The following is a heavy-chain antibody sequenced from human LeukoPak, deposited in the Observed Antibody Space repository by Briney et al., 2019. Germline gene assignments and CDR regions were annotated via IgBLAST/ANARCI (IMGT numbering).Heavy chain of an antibody. CDR2: INSDGSST. J-gene: IGHJ6*02. V-gene: IGHV3-74*01. Sequence: GGSLRLSCAASGFTFSSYWMHWGRQAPGKGLVWVSRINSDGSSTSYADSVKGRFTISRDNAKNTLYLQMNSLRAEDTAVYYCAREYAVPALYYYHGMDVWGQGTTVTVSS. D-gene: IGHD2-2*01. CDR1: GFTFSSYW. CDR3: AREYAVPALYYYHGMDV.